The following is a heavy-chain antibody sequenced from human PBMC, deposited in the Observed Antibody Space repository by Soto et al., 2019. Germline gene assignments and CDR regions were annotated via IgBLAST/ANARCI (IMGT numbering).Heavy chain of an antibody. CDR2: ISAYNGNT. V-gene: IGHV1-18*01. CDR1: GYTFTSYG. Sequence: ASVKVSCKASGYTFTSYGISWVRQAPGQGLEWMGWISAYNGNTNYAQKLQGRVTMTTDTSTSTAYMELRSLRSDDTAVYYCARDPPDDYIWGSYREPDYWGQGTLVTVSS. CDR3: ARDPPDDYIWGSYREPDY. J-gene: IGHJ4*02. D-gene: IGHD3-16*02.